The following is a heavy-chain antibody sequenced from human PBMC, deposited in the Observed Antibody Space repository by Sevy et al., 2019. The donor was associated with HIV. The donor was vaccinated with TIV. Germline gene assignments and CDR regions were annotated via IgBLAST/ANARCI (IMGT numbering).Heavy chain of an antibody. V-gene: IGHV3-23*01. CDR2: ISGSGGST. CDR3: AKETAAAGRIDY. J-gene: IGHJ4*02. CDR1: GFTFSSYA. Sequence: GDSLKISCAASGFTFSSYAMSWVRQAPGKGLEWVSAISGSGGSTYYADSVKGRFTISRDNSKNTLYLQMNSLRAEDTAVYYCAKETAAAGRIDYWGQGTLVTVSS. D-gene: IGHD6-13*01.